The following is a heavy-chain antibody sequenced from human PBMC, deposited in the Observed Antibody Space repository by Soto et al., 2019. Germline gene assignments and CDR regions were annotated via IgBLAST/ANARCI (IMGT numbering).Heavy chain of an antibody. J-gene: IGHJ3*02. CDR2: IPYDGSNK. D-gene: IGHD6-13*01. CDR1: GFTFSSYA. CDR3: ARAGSSWLRGAFDI. Sequence: HPGGSLRLSCAASGFTFSSYAMHWVRQAPGKGLEWVAVIPYDGSNKYYADSVKGRFTISRDNSKNTLYLQMNSLRAEDTAVYYCARAGSSWLRGAFDIWGQGTMVTVSS. V-gene: IGHV3-30-3*01.